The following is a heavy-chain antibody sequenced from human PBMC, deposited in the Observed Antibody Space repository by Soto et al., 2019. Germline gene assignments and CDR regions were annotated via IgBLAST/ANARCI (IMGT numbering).Heavy chain of an antibody. J-gene: IGHJ5*02. V-gene: IGHV1-69*13. CDR3: ARAIVGPTTTGWLDP. CDR1: GGTFSRYS. D-gene: IGHD1-26*01. CDR2: IIPIFGTA. Sequence: SVKVSCKASGGTFSRYSISWVLQAPGQGLEWMGGIIPIFGTANYAQKFQGRVTITADESTSTAYMELSSLRFEDTAVYYCARAIVGPTTTGWLDPWGQGTLVTVSS.